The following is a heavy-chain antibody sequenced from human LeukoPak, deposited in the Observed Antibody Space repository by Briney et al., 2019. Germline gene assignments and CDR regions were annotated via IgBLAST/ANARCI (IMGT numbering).Heavy chain of an antibody. D-gene: IGHD5-12*01. Sequence: GGSLRLSCAASGFTFDDYAMHWVRQAPGKGLEWVSGISWNSGSIGYADSVKGRFTISRDNAKNSLYLQMNSLRAKDTALYYCAKDMADSGYDGLFDYWGQGTLVTVSS. J-gene: IGHJ4*02. CDR3: AKDMADSGYDGLFDY. CDR2: ISWNSGSI. V-gene: IGHV3-9*01. CDR1: GFTFDDYA.